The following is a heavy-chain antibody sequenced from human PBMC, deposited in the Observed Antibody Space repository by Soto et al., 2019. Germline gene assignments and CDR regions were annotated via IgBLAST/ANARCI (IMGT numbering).Heavy chain of an antibody. V-gene: IGHV4-31*03. CDR2: IYYSGST. Sequence: QVQLQESGPGLVKPSQTLSLTCTVSGGSISSGGYYWSWIRQHPGKGLEWIGYIYYSGSTYYNPSLKCRVTISVDTSKNQFSLKLSSVTAADTAVYYCARDRGFGGYYGSGSYSAIDYWGQGTLVTVSS. D-gene: IGHD3-10*01. CDR1: GGSISSGGYY. J-gene: IGHJ4*02. CDR3: ARDRGFGGYYGSGSYSAIDY.